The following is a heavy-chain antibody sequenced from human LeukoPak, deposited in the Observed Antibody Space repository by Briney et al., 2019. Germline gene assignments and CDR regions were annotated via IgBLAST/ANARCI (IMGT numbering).Heavy chain of an antibody. D-gene: IGHD3-10*01. V-gene: IGHV4-31*03. CDR2: IYYSGST. J-gene: IGHJ4*02. Sequence: SETLSLTCTVSGGSISSGGYYWSWIRQHPGKGLEWIGYIYYSGSTYYNPSLKSRVTISVDTSKNQFSLKLSSVTAADTAVYYCARVAYGSGIIFDYWGQETLVTVSS. CDR1: GGSISSGGYY. CDR3: ARVAYGSGIIFDY.